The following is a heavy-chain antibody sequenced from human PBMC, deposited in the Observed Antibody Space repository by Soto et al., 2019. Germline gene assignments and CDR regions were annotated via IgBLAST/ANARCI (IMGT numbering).Heavy chain of an antibody. D-gene: IGHD6-13*01. CDR2: IWYDGSNK. CDR1: GFTFSSYG. J-gene: IGHJ4*02. CDR3: ARDPPSRAYSSSWLNFDY. V-gene: IGHV3-33*01. Sequence: GSLRLSCAASGFTFSSYGMHWVRQAPGKGLEWVAVIWYDGSNKYYADSVKGRFTISRDNSKNTLYLQMNSLRAEDTAVYYCARDPPSRAYSSSWLNFDYWGQGTLVTVSS.